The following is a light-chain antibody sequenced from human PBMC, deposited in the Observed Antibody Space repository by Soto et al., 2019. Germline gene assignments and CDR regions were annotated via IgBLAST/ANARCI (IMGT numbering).Light chain of an antibody. J-gene: IGLJ1*01. CDR3: SSYTSSSTLDV. V-gene: IGLV2-14*01. CDR1: SSDVGGYNY. CDR2: EVS. Sequence: QSALTQPASVSGSPGQSITISCTGTSSDVGGYNYVSWYQQHPGKAPKLMIYEVSNRPSGVSNRFSGSKSGNTASLTISGLQAVDEADYYCSSYTSSSTLDVFGNGTKVTAL.